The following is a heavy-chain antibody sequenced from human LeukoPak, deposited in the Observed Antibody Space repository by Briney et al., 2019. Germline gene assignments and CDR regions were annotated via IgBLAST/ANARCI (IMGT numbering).Heavy chain of an antibody. CDR2: IYHSGPT. J-gene: IGHJ4*02. V-gene: IGHV4-38-2*02. CDR3: ARDVDRFDY. CDR1: GYSISSGHY. Sequence: SETLSLTCSVSGYSISSGHYWGWIRQPPGKGLEWIGSIYHSGPTYYNPSLKSRVTISVDTSKTHFSLTLSFVTAAATAVYYCARDVDRFDYWGQGTLVTVSS. D-gene: IGHD2-21*01.